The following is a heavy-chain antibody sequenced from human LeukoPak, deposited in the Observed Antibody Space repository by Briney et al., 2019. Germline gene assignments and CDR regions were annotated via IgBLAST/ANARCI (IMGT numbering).Heavy chain of an antibody. CDR1: GDSINSGTYY. V-gene: IGHV4-39*01. CDR2: IYYSGST. J-gene: IGHJ4*02. Sequence: SETLSLTCTVSGDSINSGTYYWGWIRRPPGEGLEWLETIYYSGSTYYNPSLKSRVTIFVDTSKNQFSLNLSSVTAADTAVYYCARLEASSGYPDYFDYWGQGTLVTVSS. CDR3: ARLEASSGYPDYFDY. D-gene: IGHD3-22*01.